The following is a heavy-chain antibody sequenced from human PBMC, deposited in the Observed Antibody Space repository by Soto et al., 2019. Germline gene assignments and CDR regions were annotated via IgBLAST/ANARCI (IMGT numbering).Heavy chain of an antibody. V-gene: IGHV3-11*01. D-gene: IGHD6-19*01. CDR3: ARSYCSGWEFYY. J-gene: IGHJ4*02. CDR1: GFTFSNYY. Sequence: PGGSLRLSCGASGFTFSNYYMSWIRQAPGKGLEWVSYISCTCRTIYYADSVKGRFTVSRDNAQNSLSLKLKSLRVEHTAVYCCARSYCSGWEFYYWGQGTQVTVSS. CDR2: ISCTCRTI.